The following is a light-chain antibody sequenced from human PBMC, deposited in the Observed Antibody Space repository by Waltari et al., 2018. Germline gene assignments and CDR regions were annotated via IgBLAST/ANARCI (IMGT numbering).Light chain of an antibody. CDR1: QSIRSW. Sequence: DIQMTQSPSTLSAPVGDRVTITCRASQSIRSWLAWYQQKPGKAPKLLISKASTLESGVPSRFSGSGSGTEFTLTISSLQTDDFATYHCQQYKSPPWTFGQGTKVEIK. V-gene: IGKV1-5*03. J-gene: IGKJ1*01. CDR3: QQYKSPPWT. CDR2: KAS.